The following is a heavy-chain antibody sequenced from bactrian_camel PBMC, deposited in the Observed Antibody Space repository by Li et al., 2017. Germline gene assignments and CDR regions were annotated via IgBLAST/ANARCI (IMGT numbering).Heavy chain of an antibody. Sequence: HVQLVESGGGLVQPGGSLRLSCAASGSDFNPNYMVVGWFRHAPGKEREGVAAIYTAAGSTYYTDSVKGRCTISQDNAKNILYLQMDSPEPEDTAMYFCGADPRWTFCSTTLDYRHTGQGTQVTVS. V-gene: IGHV3S54*01. J-gene: IGHJ4*01. CDR1: GSDFNPNY. CDR2: IYTAAGST. D-gene: IGHD2*01.